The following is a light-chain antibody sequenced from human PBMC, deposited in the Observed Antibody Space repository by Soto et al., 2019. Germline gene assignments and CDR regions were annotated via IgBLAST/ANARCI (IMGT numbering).Light chain of an antibody. V-gene: IGKV1-39*01. CDR3: QQGHSTPYT. CDR1: QNIRTY. J-gene: IGKJ2*01. Sequence: IQMTQSPSSRSASVGDSFTRSCLASQNIRTYLNWYQQKPGRAPKLLIHSASALPSGVPSRFSGSGSGTEFTLTMSGLQPEDFATYYCQQGHSTPYTFGQGTKVDIK. CDR2: SAS.